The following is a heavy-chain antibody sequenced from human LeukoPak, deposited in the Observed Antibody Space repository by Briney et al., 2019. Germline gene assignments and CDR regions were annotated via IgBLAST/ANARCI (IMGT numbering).Heavy chain of an antibody. D-gene: IGHD4-23*01. CDR1: GFTFSSYW. CDR2: IYSGGST. Sequence: GGSLRLSCAASGFTFSSYWMNWARQAPGKGLEWVSVIYSGGSTYYADSVKGRFTISRDNSKNTLYLQMNSLRAEDTAVYYCARDYDYGGNSVDWGQGTMVTVSS. CDR3: ARDYDYGGNSVD. J-gene: IGHJ3*01. V-gene: IGHV3-53*01.